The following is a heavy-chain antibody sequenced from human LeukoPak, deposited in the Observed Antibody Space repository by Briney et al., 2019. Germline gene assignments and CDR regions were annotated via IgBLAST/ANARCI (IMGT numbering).Heavy chain of an antibody. Sequence: PGGSLRLSCAASGFTVSSNYMSWVRQAPGKGLEWVSVIYSGGSTYYADSVKGRFTIPRDNSKNTLYLQMNSLRAEDTAVYNCAKGDFYGSGRDYYYYMDVWGKGTTVTISS. CDR2: IYSGGST. J-gene: IGHJ6*03. CDR1: GFTVSSNY. D-gene: IGHD3-10*01. CDR3: AKGDFYGSGRDYYYYMDV. V-gene: IGHV3-53*01.